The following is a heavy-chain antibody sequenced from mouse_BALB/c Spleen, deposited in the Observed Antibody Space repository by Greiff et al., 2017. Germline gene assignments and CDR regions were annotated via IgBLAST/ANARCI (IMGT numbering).Heavy chain of an antibody. D-gene: IGHD1-1*01. V-gene: IGHV2-9-2*01. CDR2: IWTGGGT. J-gene: IGHJ2*01. CDR3: VRGSYFDY. Sequence: VQLQQSGPGLVAPSQSLSITCTVSGFSLTSYDISWIRQPPGKGLEWLGVIWTGGGTNYNSAFMSRLSISKDNSKSQVFLKMNSLQTDDTAIYYCVRGSYFDYWGQGTTLTVSS. CDR1: GFSLTSYD.